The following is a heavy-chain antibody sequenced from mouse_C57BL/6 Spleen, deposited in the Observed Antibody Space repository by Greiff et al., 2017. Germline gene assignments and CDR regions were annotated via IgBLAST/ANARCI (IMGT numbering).Heavy chain of an antibody. D-gene: IGHD4-1*01. Sequence: QVQLQQPGAELVRPGSSVKLSCKASGYTFTSYWMHWVKQRPIQGLEWIGNIDPSDSETHYNQKFKDKATLTVDKSSSTAYMQLSSLTSEDSAVYYCARARGTGTFDDWGQGTTLTVAS. CDR2: IDPSDSET. CDR1: GYTFTSYW. V-gene: IGHV1-52*01. J-gene: IGHJ2*01. CDR3: ARARGTGTFDD.